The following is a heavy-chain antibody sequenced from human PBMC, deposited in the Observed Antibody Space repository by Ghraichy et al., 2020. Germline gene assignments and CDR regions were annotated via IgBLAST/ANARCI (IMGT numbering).Heavy chain of an antibody. Sequence: WGSLRLTCAASGFTFSSYSMNWVRQAPGKGLEWVSSIGTSSSYIYSADSMKGRFTISRDNAKNSLYLQMNSLRAEDTAVYYCARGGRFLEWLSYGMDVWGQGTTVSVSS. CDR2: IGTSSSYI. V-gene: IGHV3-21*01. J-gene: IGHJ6*02. CDR1: GFTFSSYS. D-gene: IGHD3-3*01. CDR3: ARGGRFLEWLSYGMDV.